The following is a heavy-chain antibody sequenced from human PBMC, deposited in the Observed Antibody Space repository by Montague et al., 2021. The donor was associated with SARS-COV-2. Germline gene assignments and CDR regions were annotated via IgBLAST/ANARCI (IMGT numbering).Heavy chain of an antibody. V-gene: IGHV4-4*02. J-gene: IGHJ4*02. CDR2: IYHSGST. CDR3: ARGGSSSSDFDY. Sequence: SETLSLTCAVSGGSISTSNWWTWVRLPPGKGLEWIGEIYHSGSTNYKPSLKSRVTISVDKSKNQFSLKLSSVTAADTAVYYCARGGSSSSDFDYWGQGTLVTVSS. CDR1: GGSISTSNW. D-gene: IGHD6-13*01.